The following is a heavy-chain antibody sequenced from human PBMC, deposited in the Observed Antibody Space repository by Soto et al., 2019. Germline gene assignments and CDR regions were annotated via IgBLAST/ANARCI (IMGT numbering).Heavy chain of an antibody. CDR3: ARSSPGGNYVVDY. CDR1: GCTFSIYA. J-gene: IGHJ4*02. Sequence: ASVKVSCKASGCTFSIYAISWVRQAPGQGLEWMGGIIPIFGTANYAQKFQGRVTITADKSTSTAYMELSSLRSEDTAVYYCARSSPGGNYVVDYWGQGTLVTVPS. V-gene: IGHV1-69*06. CDR2: IIPIFGTA. D-gene: IGHD1-7*01.